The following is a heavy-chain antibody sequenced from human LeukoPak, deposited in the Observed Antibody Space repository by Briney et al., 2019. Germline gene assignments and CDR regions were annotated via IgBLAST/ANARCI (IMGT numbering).Heavy chain of an antibody. CDR1: GFTFSSHG. CDR2: IWYDGSKT. CDR3: AKDLSYGSLWFDP. D-gene: IGHD3-10*01. V-gene: IGHV3-33*06. Sequence: GRSLRLSCAASGFTFSSHGMQWVRQAPGKGLEWVALIWYDGSKTNYVDSVMGRFTISRDNSKNTLYLQMDNLRVEDTAVYFCAKDLSYGSLWFDPWGQGTLVTVSS. J-gene: IGHJ5*02.